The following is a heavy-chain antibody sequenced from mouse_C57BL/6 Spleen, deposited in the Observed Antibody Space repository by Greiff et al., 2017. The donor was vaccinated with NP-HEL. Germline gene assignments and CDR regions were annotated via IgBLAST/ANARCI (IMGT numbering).Heavy chain of an antibody. D-gene: IGHD1-1*01. J-gene: IGHJ3*01. CDR1: GFTFSDYG. V-gene: IGHV5-17*01. Sequence: DVMLVESGGGLVKPGGSLKLSCAASGFTFSDYGMHWVRQAPEKGLEWVAYISSGSSTIYYADTVKGRFTISRDNAKNTLFLQMTSLRSEDTAMYYCATSSPFAYWGQGTLVTVSA. CDR2: ISSGSSTI. CDR3: ATSSPFAY.